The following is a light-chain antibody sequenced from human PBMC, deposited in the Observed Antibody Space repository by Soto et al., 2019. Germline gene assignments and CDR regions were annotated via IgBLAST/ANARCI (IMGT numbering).Light chain of an antibody. J-gene: IGKJ5*01. CDR1: QSVSSN. CDR3: QQRSNWPPGAIT. Sequence: EIVMTQSPATLSVSPGERATLSCRASQSVSSNLAWYQQKPGQAPSLLIYGASTRTTGIPARFSGSGSGTEFTLTISSLEPEDFAVYYCQQRSNWPPGAITFGQGTRLEIK. CDR2: GAS. V-gene: IGKV3-15*01.